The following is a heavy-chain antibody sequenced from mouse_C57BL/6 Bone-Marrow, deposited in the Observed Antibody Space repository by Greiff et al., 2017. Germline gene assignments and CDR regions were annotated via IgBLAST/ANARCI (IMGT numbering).Heavy chain of an antibody. CDR3: AGGYYGSSSYYYAMDY. CDR1: GYAFTNYL. D-gene: IGHD1-1*01. V-gene: IGHV1-54*01. J-gene: IGHJ4*01. CDR2: INPGSGGT. Sequence: VQLQQSGAELVRPGTSVKVSCKASGYAFTNYLIEWVKQRPGQGLEWIGVINPGSGGTNYNEKFKGKATLTADKSSSTAYMQLRSLTSEDSAVYFCAGGYYGSSSYYYAMDYWGQGTSVTVSS.